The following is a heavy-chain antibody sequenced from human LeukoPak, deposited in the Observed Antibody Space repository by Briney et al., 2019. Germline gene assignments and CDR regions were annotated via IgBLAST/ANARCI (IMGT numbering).Heavy chain of an antibody. J-gene: IGHJ4*02. CDR2: IYHSGST. CDR1: GGSISSSNW. D-gene: IGHD1-26*01. V-gene: IGHV4-4*02. Sequence: SGTLSLTCAVSGGSISSSNWWSWVRQPPEKGLEWIGEIYHSGSTNYNPSLESRVTISVDTPKNQFSLRLISVTAVDTAVYYCARQGVGATDCWGQGTLVTVSS. CDR3: ARQGVGATDC.